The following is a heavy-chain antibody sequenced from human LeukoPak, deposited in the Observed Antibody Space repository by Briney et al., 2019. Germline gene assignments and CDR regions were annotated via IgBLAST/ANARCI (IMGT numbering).Heavy chain of an antibody. V-gene: IGHV3-53*01. CDR2: IHIGGDT. CDR1: GFTVSNNY. D-gene: IGHD1-26*01. CDR3: ARDLVGATVSD. Sequence: GSLRLSCAASGFTVSNNYMTWVRQAPGKGLEWVSVIHIGGDTYYADSVKGRFTISRDNSKNTLYLQMNSLRVEDTAVYYCARDLVGATVSDWGQGTLVTVSS. J-gene: IGHJ4*02.